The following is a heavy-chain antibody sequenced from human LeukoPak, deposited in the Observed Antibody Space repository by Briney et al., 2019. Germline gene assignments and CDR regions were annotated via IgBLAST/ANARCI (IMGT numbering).Heavy chain of an antibody. V-gene: IGHV1-2*02. J-gene: IGHJ4*02. CDR1: GYTFTGYY. CDR2: ISPDNGDT. Sequence: ASVRVSCKASGYTFTGYYIHWVRQAPGHGLDWMGWISPDNGDTHYAQKFQGRVTMTRGTSISTVYMELSRLRNDDTAVYYCSRRMAVAATFDYWGQGTLVTVSS. D-gene: IGHD6-19*01. CDR3: SRRMAVAATFDY.